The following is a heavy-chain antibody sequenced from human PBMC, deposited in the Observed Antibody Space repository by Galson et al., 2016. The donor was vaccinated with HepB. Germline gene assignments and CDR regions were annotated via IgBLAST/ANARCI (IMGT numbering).Heavy chain of an antibody. J-gene: IGHJ3*02. CDR1: GFTFSSYS. CDR2: ISSSSSYI. Sequence: SLRLSCAAPGFTFSSYSMNWVRQAPGKGLEWVSSISSSSSYIYYADSVKGRFTISRDNAKNSLYLQMNSLRAEDTAVYYCAAWLLSGSYFLGAFDIWGQGTMVTVSS. V-gene: IGHV3-21*01. D-gene: IGHD1-26*01. CDR3: AAWLLSGSYFLGAFDI.